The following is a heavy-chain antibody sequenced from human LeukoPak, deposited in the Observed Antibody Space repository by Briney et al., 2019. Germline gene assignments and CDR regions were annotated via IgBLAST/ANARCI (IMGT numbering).Heavy chain of an antibody. J-gene: IGHJ5*02. CDR3: ARGTIVVVVAATQYWFDP. D-gene: IGHD2-15*01. CDR1: GYTFTSYY. CDR2: VSPGGGST. V-gene: IGHV1-46*01. Sequence: ASLKISCKASGYTFTSYYMLWVRQGPGQGLEWMGIVSPGGGSTSYAQKFQGRVTMTRDTSTSTVYMELSSLRSEDTAVYYCARGTIVVVVAATQYWFDPWGQGTLVTVSS.